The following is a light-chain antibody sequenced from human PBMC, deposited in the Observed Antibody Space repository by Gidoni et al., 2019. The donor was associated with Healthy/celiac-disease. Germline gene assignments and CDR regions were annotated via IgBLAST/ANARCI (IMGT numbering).Light chain of an antibody. CDR1: QSISSY. CDR3: QQSYSTPRT. J-gene: IGKJ1*01. V-gene: IGKV1-39*01. Sequence: DILMTQSPSSLSASVGDRVTITCRASQSISSYLNWYQQKPGKAPKLLIYAASSLQSGVPSRFSGSGSGTDFILTISSLQPEDFATYYCQQSYSTPRTCXHXTKLXFK. CDR2: AAS.